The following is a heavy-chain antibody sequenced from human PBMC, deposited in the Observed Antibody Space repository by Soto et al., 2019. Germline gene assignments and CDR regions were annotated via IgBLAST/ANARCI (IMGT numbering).Heavy chain of an antibody. J-gene: IGHJ1*01. D-gene: IGHD3-10*02. CDR1: GYKFTTYF. Sequence: GASVKVSCKASGYKFTTYFIHWVRQAPGQGLEWMGMIHPSGDTGYAQKFRGRVTMTIDTSTTTAYMELRNLTSEDTAVYFSVRGSCTTSACSGDFQFWGPGTLVTVS. CDR2: IHPSGDT. V-gene: IGHV1-46*01. CDR3: VRGSCTTSACSGDFQF.